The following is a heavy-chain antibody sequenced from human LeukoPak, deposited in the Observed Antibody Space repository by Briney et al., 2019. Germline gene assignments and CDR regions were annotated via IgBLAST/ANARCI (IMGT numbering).Heavy chain of an antibody. D-gene: IGHD1-14*01. CDR3: ARRAGGAAEYDY. V-gene: IGHV3-21*01. CDR2: ISSSSSYI. CDR1: GFTFSSYS. Sequence: PGGSLRLSCAASGFTFSSYSMNWVRQAPGKGLEWVSSISSSSSYIYYADSVKGRFTISRDNAKNSLYLQMNSLRAEDTAVYYCARRAGGAAEYDYWGQGTLVTVSS. J-gene: IGHJ4*02.